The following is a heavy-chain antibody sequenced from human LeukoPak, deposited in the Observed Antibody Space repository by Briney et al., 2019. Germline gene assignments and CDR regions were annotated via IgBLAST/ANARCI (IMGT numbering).Heavy chain of an antibody. CDR1: GFTFSSYA. D-gene: IGHD6-19*01. V-gene: IGHV3-30-3*01. J-gene: IGHJ4*02. CDR2: ISYDGSNK. Sequence: GGSLRLSCAASGFTFSSYAMHWVRQAPGKGLEWVAVISYDGSNKYYADSVKGRFTISRDNSKNTLYLQMNSLRAEDTAVYYCARDQPLALLYSSGWYTGFDYWGQGTLVTVSS. CDR3: ARDQPLALLYSSGWYTGFDY.